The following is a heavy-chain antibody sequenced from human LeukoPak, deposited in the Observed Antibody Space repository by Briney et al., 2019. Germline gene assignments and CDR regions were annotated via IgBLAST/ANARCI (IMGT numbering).Heavy chain of an antibody. D-gene: IGHD1-26*01. CDR3: AKRPGSPYYYYYMDV. CDR1: GFTFSSYW. CDR2: ISGSGGST. J-gene: IGHJ6*03. V-gene: IGHV3-23*01. Sequence: GGSLRLSCAASGFTFSSYWMSWVRQAPGKGLEWVSAISGSGGSTYYADSVKGRFTISRDNSKNTLYLQMNSLRAEDTAVYYCAKRPGSPYYYYYMDVWGKGTTVTVSS.